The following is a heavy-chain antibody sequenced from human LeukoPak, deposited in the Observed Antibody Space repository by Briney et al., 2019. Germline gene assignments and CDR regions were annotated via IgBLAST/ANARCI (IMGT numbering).Heavy chain of an antibody. CDR3: SITIPSFDY. Sequence: EGSLRLSCAASGFTVSSNYMSWVRQAPGKGLESVSVIYSGGSTYYADSVKGRFTISRDNSKNTLYLQMNSLRAEDTAVYYCSITIPSFDYWGQGTLSPSPQ. CDR2: IYSGGST. J-gene: IGHJ4*02. V-gene: IGHV3-53*01. CDR1: GFTVSSNY. D-gene: IGHD3-3*01.